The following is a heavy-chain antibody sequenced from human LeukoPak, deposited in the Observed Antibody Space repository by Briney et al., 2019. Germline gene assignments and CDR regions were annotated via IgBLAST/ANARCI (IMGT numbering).Heavy chain of an antibody. D-gene: IGHD2-2*01. CDR1: GFTFSSYA. V-gene: IGHV3-23*01. CDR3: AKGTRDSTDYPFDY. Sequence: GGSLRLSCAASGFTFSSYAMSLVRQAPGKGLEWVSAISGSGGSTYYADSVKGRFTISRDNSKNTLYLQMNSLRAEDTAVYYCAKGTRDSTDYPFDYWGQGTLVTVSS. CDR2: ISGSGGST. J-gene: IGHJ4*02.